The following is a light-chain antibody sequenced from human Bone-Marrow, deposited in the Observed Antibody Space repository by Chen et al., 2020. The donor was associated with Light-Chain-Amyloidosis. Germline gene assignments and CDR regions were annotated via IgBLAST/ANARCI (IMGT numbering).Light chain of an antibody. CDR3: QQYYTTPWT. J-gene: IGKJ1*01. Sequence: DIVMTQSPEYLSVSLGERATINCKSSQSVSLSSNSKNYLAWYRQKPGQPPNLLIYWASTRESGVPDRFSGSASGTDFTLTITNLQADDVAVYYCQQYYTTPWTFGQGTRVEIK. CDR1: QSVSLSSNSKNY. CDR2: WAS. V-gene: IGKV4-1*01.